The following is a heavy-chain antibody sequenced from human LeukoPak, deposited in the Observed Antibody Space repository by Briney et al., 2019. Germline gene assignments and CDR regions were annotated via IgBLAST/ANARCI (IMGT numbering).Heavy chain of an antibody. CDR2: IKEDGSEK. CDR3: AREVHAAVTDFDY. CDR1: GFTFSRHW. V-gene: IGHV3-7*01. Sequence: GGSLRLSCAASGFTFSRHWMSWVRQAPGKGLEWVANIKEDGSEKYYVDSMKGRFTISRGNARNSLYLQMNSLRAEDTAVYYCAREVHAAVTDFDYWGQGTLLTVSS. D-gene: IGHD6-13*01. J-gene: IGHJ4*02.